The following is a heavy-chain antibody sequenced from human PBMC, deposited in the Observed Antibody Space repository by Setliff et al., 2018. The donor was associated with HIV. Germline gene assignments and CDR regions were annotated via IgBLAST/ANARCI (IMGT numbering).Heavy chain of an antibody. CDR1: GFAVESTH. Sequence: GGSLRLSCAVSGFAVESTHMSWVRQVPGKGLEWLSVIYPVPNTHYADSVKGRFTIFRDRRKNTLFLQMNNVRVNDTAIYYCARGGFDLWGRGTLVTVSS. J-gene: IGHJ2*01. CDR2: IYPVPNT. D-gene: IGHD2-15*01. CDR3: ARGGFDL. V-gene: IGHV3-53*01.